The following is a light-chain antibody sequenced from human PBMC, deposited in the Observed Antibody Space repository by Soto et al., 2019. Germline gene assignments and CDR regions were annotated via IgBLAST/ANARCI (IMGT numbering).Light chain of an antibody. J-gene: IGKJ2*01. Sequence: DIQMTQSPSSLSASVGDRVTITCRASQTISGYLNWYQQKPGKAPKLLIYAASSLQSGVPARFSGSGSGADFTLTISSLQPEDFATYYCQQSYSHPPTFGQGTKLGIK. CDR1: QTISGY. CDR2: AAS. CDR3: QQSYSHPPT. V-gene: IGKV1-39*01.